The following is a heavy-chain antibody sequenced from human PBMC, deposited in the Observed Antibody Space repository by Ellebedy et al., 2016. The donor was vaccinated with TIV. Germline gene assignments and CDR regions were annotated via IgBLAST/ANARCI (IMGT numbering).Heavy chain of an antibody. CDR1: GFTFNNFE. CDR2: ISSSGTTT. D-gene: IGHD3-9*01. CDR3: ARNPGYYFDY. J-gene: IGHJ4*02. V-gene: IGHV3-48*03. Sequence: PGGSLRLSCAASGFTFNNFEMNWVRQAPGKGLEWVSYISSSGTTTYYADSVKGRFTISRDNAKNSLYLQVNTLRAEDTAVYYCARNPGYYFDYWGQGTLVTVSS.